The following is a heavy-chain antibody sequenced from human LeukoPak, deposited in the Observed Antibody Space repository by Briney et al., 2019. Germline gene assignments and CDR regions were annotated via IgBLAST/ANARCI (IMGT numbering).Heavy chain of an antibody. V-gene: IGHV3-49*04. D-gene: IGHD4-17*01. J-gene: IGHJ4*02. Sequence: GGSLRLSCTASGFTFGDYAMSWVRQAPGKGLEWVGFIRSKAYGGTTKYAASVKGRFTISRDDSKSIAYLQMNSLKTEDTAVYYCTRAGNDYGAYIDYWGQGTLVTVSS. CDR3: TRAGNDYGAYIDY. CDR1: GFTFGDYA. CDR2: IRSKAYGGTT.